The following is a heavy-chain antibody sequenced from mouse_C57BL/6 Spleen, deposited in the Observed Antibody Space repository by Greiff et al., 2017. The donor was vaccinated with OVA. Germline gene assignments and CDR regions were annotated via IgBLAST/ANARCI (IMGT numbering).Heavy chain of an antibody. CDR2: ISGGGGNT. V-gene: IGHV5-9*01. CDR3: ARELRLLGAMDY. Sequence: EVMLVESGGGLVKPGGSLKLSCAASGFTFSSYTMSWVRQTPEKRLEWVATISGGGGNTYYPDSVKGRFTISRDNAKNTLYLQMSSLRSEDTALYYCARELRLLGAMDYWGQGTSVTVSS. CDR1: GFTFSSYT. D-gene: IGHD3-2*02. J-gene: IGHJ4*01.